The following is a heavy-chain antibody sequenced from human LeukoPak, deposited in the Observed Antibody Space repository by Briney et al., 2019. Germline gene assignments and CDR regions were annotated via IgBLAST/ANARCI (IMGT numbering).Heavy chain of an antibody. CDR3: ARDLYSAAAGVGPESPGLFDL. Sequence: PGGSLRLSCAASGFTFSSYSMNWVRQAPGKGLEWVSSISSSSSYIYYADSVKGRFTISRDNAKNSLYLQMNSLRAEDTAVYYCARDLYSAAAGVGPESPGLFDLWGQGTMVTVSS. CDR2: ISSSSSYI. D-gene: IGHD6-13*01. V-gene: IGHV3-21*04. J-gene: IGHJ3*01. CDR1: GFTFSSYS.